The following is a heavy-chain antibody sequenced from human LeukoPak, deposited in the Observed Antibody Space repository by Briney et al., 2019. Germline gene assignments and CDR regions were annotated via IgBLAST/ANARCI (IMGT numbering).Heavy chain of an antibody. CDR3: AKDLRYSSSWYEWVSYDY. D-gene: IGHD6-13*01. J-gene: IGHJ4*02. CDR1: GFTFSGYS. V-gene: IGHV3-23*01. CDR2: ISGSGGST. Sequence: GGSLRLSCAASGFTFSGYSMNWVRQAPGKGLEWVSAISGSGGSTYYADSVKGRFTISRDNSKNTLYLQMNSLRAEDTAVYYCAKDLRYSSSWYEWVSYDYWGQGTLVTVSS.